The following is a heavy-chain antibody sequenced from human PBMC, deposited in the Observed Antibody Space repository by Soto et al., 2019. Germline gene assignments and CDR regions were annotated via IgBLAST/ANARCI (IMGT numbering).Heavy chain of an antibody. CDR1: GFTFSSYS. V-gene: IGHV3-21*01. D-gene: IGHD3-3*02. CDR3: ARAISRYEPTDYYGMDV. Sequence: EVQLVESGGGLVKPGGSLRLSCAASGFTFSSYSMNWVRQAPGKGLEWVSSISSSSSYIYYAASVKGRFTISRDNAKNSLYLQMNSLRAEDTAVYYCARAISRYEPTDYYGMDVWGQGTTVTVSS. CDR2: ISSSSSYI. J-gene: IGHJ6*02.